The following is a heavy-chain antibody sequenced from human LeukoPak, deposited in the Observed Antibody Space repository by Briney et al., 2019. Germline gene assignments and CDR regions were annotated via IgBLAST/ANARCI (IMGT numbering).Heavy chain of an antibody. D-gene: IGHD3-16*01. J-gene: IGHJ3*01. CDR2: ISSSSSTI. Sequence: GGSLRLSCAASGFTFSDYSMNWVRQAPGKGLEWISYISSSSSTIYYADSVKGRFTISRDIAKKSLYMQMNSLRAEDTAVYYCVRVGGAFDLWGQGTRVSVSS. CDR1: GFTFSDYS. V-gene: IGHV3-48*01. CDR3: VRVGGAFDL.